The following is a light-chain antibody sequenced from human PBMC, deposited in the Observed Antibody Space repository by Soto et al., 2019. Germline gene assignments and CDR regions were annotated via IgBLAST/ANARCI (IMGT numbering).Light chain of an antibody. V-gene: IGLV2-14*01. CDR1: SSDVGANNF. Sequence: QSALTQPASVSGSPGQSFTISCTGTSSDVGANNFVSWYQQHPGKAPKLMIYEVSNRPSGVSNRFSGSKSGNTASLTISGLQAEDEADYYCNSYTNTAARVFGTGTKLTVL. CDR3: NSYTNTAARV. CDR2: EVS. J-gene: IGLJ1*01.